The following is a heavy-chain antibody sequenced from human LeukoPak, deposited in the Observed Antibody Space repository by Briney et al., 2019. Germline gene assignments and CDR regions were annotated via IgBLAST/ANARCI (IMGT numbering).Heavy chain of an antibody. CDR3: ARFRGDGGGAFDI. D-gene: IGHD4-23*01. CDR1: GGSISSYY. Sequence: SETLSLTCTVSGGSISSYYWSWIRQPPGKGLEWIGYIYYSGSTNYNPSLKSRVTISVDTSKNQFSLKLSSVTAVDTAVYYCARFRGDGGGAFDIWGQGTMVTVSS. J-gene: IGHJ3*02. V-gene: IGHV4-59*08. CDR2: IYYSGST.